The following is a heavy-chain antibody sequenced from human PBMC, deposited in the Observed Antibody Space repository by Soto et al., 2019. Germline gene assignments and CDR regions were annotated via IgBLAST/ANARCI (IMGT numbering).Heavy chain of an antibody. Sequence: QVLLVESGGGLVKPGGSLRLSCAASGFTFSDYYMSWIRQAPGMGLEWVSYISGSGNSIYYADSVKGRFTISRDNAKNSLYLQMNSLIVEDTAVYYCATLSTQFDRWGQGNLVTVSS. V-gene: IGHV3-11*01. J-gene: IGHJ5*02. CDR2: ISGSGNSI. D-gene: IGHD1-1*01. CDR1: GFTFSDYY. CDR3: ATLSTQFDR.